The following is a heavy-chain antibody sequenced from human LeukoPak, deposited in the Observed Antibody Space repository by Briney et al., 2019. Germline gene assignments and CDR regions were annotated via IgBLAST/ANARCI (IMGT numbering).Heavy chain of an antibody. D-gene: IGHD6-13*01. CDR2: ISGSGDST. CDR1: GFTFSSYA. V-gene: IGHV3-23*01. CDR3: AKTRPLDSSSWSHGDY. Sequence: GGSLRLSCAASGFTFSSYAMSWVRQAPGKGLEWVSAISGSGDSTYYGDSVKGRFTISRDNSKNTLYLQMNSPRAEDTAVYYCAKTRPLDSSSWSHGDYWGQGTLVTVSS. J-gene: IGHJ4*02.